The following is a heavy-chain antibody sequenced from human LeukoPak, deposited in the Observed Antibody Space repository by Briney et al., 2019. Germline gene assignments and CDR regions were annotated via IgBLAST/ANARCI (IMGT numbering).Heavy chain of an antibody. CDR3: AKDLVSQRGVGSSEKVDY. CDR1: GFTFNYYA. V-gene: IGHV3-23*01. J-gene: IGHJ4*02. Sequence: GGSLRLSCAASGFTFNYYAMNWVRQAPGKGLEWVSAILGGGDTTSYADSVKGRFTISRDNSKNTLYLQMNSLRAEDTAVYYSAKDLVSQRGVGSSEKVDYWGQGTLVTVSS. CDR2: ILGGGDTT. D-gene: IGHD3-10*01.